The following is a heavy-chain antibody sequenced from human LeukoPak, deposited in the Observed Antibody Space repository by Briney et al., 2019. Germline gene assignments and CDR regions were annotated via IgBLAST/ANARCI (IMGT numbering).Heavy chain of an antibody. D-gene: IGHD6-19*01. CDR2: IGPSGSNI. V-gene: IGHV3-48*01. CDR3: AKDHGKIAVAGYFDY. J-gene: IGHJ4*02. Sequence: GGSLRLSCAASGFTFGIYAMNWVRQAPGKGLEWVSYIGPSGSNIYYADSVKGRFTISRDNSKNTLYLQMNSLRAADTAVYYCAKDHGKIAVAGYFDYWGQGTLVTVSS. CDR1: GFTFGIYA.